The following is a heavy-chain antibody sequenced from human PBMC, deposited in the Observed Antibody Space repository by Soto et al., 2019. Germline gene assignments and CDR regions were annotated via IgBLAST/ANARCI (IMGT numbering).Heavy chain of an antibody. V-gene: IGHV4-59*01. J-gene: IGHJ4*02. CDR2: IYHSGST. CDR1: GASISSSY. D-gene: IGHD7-27*01. Sequence: SEPLSLTCTVSGASISSSYWSWIRRPPGKGLEWIGYIYHSGSTKYNPSLKSRVTISVDTSKNQFSVKLSSVTAADTAVYYCARVWGLDYIDSWGQGTRVTVTS. CDR3: ARVWGLDYIDS.